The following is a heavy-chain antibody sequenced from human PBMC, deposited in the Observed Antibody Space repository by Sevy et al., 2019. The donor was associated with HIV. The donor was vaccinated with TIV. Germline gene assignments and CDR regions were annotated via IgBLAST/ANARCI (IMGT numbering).Heavy chain of an antibody. V-gene: IGHV1-18*01. CDR3: VRPFCSGGSCYRWYFDF. CDR2: VSPYNGKT. D-gene: IGHD2-15*01. Sequence: ASVNVSCKASGYTFTSFGITWVRQAPGQGLEWVGWVSPYNGKTKYAQKLQGRVTMTTDTSTSTAYMELRSLRSDDTAVYYCVRPFCSGGSCYRWYFDFWGQGTLVTVSS. CDR1: GYTFTSFG. J-gene: IGHJ4*02.